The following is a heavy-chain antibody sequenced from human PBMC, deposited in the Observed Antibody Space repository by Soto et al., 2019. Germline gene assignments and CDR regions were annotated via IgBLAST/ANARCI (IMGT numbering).Heavy chain of an antibody. CDR3: ARPLYGSGSVWFDP. CDR1: GFTFSGYW. CDR2: IKEDGSEK. V-gene: IGHV3-7*03. J-gene: IGHJ5*02. Sequence: LRLSCSASGFTFSGYWMTWVRQAPGKGLEWVANIKEDGSEKYYVDSVKGRFTISRDNPKNSLYLQMNSLRADDTAVYYCARPLYGSGSVWFDPWGQGTLVTVSS. D-gene: IGHD3-10*01.